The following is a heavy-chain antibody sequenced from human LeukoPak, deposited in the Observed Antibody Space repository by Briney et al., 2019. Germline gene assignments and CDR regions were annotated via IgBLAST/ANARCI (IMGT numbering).Heavy chain of an antibody. V-gene: IGHV3-23*01. CDR2: IFGSGGTT. J-gene: IGHJ4*02. D-gene: IGHD6-19*01. CDR3: AKDRKYSSGPSDYFDY. Sequence: PGGSLRLSCAASGFTFSSYPMNWVRQAPGKGLEWVAAIFGSGGTTYYADSVKGRFTISRDNAKSTLYLQMNSLRAEDTAVYYCAKDRKYSSGPSDYFDYWGQGTLVTVSS. CDR1: GFTFSSYP.